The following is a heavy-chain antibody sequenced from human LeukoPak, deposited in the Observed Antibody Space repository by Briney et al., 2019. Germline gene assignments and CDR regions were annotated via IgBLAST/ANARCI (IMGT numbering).Heavy chain of an antibody. Sequence: PAGSRRLSCAASGFTFSRYGMSWVPQAPGKGLEWVSVISTGGEVTYYADSVKGRFTISRDNSKNEVYMQMNSLRVEDTAVYYCAKDDGVGSSNNWFDPWGQGGLGSASS. V-gene: IGHV3-23*01. D-gene: IGHD3-3*01. J-gene: IGHJ5*02. CDR1: GFTFSRYG. CDR2: ISTGGEVT. CDR3: AKDDGVGSSNNWFDP.